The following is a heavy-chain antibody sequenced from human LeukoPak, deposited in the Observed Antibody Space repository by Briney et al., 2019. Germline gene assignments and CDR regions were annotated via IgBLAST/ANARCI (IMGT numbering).Heavy chain of an antibody. Sequence: SQTLSLTCAVSGGSISSGDYSWSWIRQPPGKGLEWIGYISHSGSPSYNPSLKSRVTLSVDRSKNQFSQKLSSVTAADTAVYYCAREGDFWSGSFDYWGQGTLVTVSS. CDR2: ISHSGSP. CDR1: GGSISSGDYS. D-gene: IGHD3-3*01. V-gene: IGHV4-30-2*01. CDR3: AREGDFWSGSFDY. J-gene: IGHJ4*02.